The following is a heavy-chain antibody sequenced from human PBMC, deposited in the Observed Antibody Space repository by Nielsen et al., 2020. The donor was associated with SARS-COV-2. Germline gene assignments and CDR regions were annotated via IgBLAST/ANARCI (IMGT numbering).Heavy chain of an antibody. J-gene: IGHJ5*02. D-gene: IGHD6-19*01. Sequence: ASVKVFCKASGYTFTGYYMHWVRQAPGQGLEWMGRINPNSGGTNYAQKFQGRVTMTRDTSISTAYMELSRLRSDDTAVYYCARDLGSGLGWFDPWGQGTLVTVSS. CDR3: ARDLGSGLGWFDP. V-gene: IGHV1-2*06. CDR1: GYTFTGYY. CDR2: INPNSGGT.